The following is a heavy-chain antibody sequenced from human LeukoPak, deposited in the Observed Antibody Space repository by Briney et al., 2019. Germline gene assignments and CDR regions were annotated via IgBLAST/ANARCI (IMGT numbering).Heavy chain of an antibody. V-gene: IGHV4-59*08. J-gene: IGHJ5*02. D-gene: IGHD3-22*01. CDR3: ARRLSRYYYDSSGYSETRFDP. Sequence: SETLSLTCTVSGGSISSYYWSWIRQPPGKGLEWIGYIYYSGSTNYNPSLKSRVTISVDTSKNQFSLKLSSVTAADTAVYYCARRLSRYYYDSSGYSETRFDPWGQGTLVTVSS. CDR2: IYYSGST. CDR1: GGSISSYY.